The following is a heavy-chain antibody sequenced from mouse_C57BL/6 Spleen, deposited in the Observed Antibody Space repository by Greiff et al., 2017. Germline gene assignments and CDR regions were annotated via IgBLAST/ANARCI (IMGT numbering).Heavy chain of an antibody. CDR3: SLTGTNYFDY. Sequence: EVMLVESGGGLVPPGGSMQLSCVASGFTFSNYWMNWFRQSPEKGLEWVAQIRLKSDNYATHYAESVKGRFTISRDDSKSSVYLQMNNLRAEDTGIYYCSLTGTNYFDYWGQGTTLTVSS. CDR2: IRLKSDNYAT. CDR1: GFTFSNYW. V-gene: IGHV6-3*01. D-gene: IGHD4-1*01. J-gene: IGHJ2*01.